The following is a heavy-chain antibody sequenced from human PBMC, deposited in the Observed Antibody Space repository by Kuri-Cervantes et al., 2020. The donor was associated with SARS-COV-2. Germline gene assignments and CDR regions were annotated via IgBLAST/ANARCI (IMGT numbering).Heavy chain of an antibody. Sequence: ASVKVSCKASGYTFTSYDINWVRQATGQGLEWMGWMNPNSGSTGYAQKFQGRVTMTRNTSISTAYMELSSLRSEDTAVYYCARRFYCSSWYNYYYYGMDVWGQGTTVTVSS. CDR3: ARRFYCSSWYNYYYYGMDV. CDR2: MNPNSGST. D-gene: IGHD6-13*01. CDR1: GYTFTSYD. J-gene: IGHJ6*02. V-gene: IGHV1-8*01.